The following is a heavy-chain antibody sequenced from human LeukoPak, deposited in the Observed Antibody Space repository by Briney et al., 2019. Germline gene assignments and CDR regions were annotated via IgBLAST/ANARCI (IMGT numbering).Heavy chain of an antibody. CDR1: GFTFSSYG. Sequence: GRSLRLSCAASGFTFSSYGMHWVRQAPGKGLEWVAVIWYDGSNKYYADSVKGRFTISRDNAKNSLYLQMNSLRAEDTAVYYCAEETYDSSGYYPFQHWGQGTLVTVSS. D-gene: IGHD3-22*01. CDR3: AEETYDSSGYYPFQH. CDR2: IWYDGSNK. J-gene: IGHJ1*01. V-gene: IGHV3-33*03.